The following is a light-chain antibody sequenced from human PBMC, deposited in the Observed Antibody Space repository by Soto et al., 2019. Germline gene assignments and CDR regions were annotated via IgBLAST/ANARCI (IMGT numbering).Light chain of an antibody. V-gene: IGKV4-1*01. CDR2: GAS. J-gene: IGKJ1*01. Sequence: DVVMTQSPDSLAFSLGPRATINCKAVHSVLYSSNNNNYLAWYQQKPGQAPRLLIYGASTRATGIPARISGSGSGTEFTLTISSLQSEDFAVYYCQQYNKWRTVGQGTKVDIK. CDR3: QQYNKWRT. CDR1: HSVLYSSNNNNY.